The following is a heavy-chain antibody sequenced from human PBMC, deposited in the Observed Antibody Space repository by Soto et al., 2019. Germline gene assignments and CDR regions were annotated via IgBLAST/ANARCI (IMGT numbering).Heavy chain of an antibody. J-gene: IGHJ3*02. D-gene: IGHD2-2*02. Sequence: SETLSLTCAVSGGSFIYSQWSWIRQPPGKGLERIGEINHRGSTNYNPSLQSRATISIAKSSHQFTLKLSSVTAADTAVSYCARIPDGFDIWCQGKMVTVSS. V-gene: IGHV4-34*01. CDR1: GGSFIYSQ. CDR3: ARIPDGFDI. CDR2: INHRGST.